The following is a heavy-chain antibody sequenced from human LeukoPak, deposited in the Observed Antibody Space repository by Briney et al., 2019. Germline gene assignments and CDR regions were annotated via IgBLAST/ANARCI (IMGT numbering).Heavy chain of an antibody. V-gene: IGHV3-21*01. CDR3: ARVGGGYFDY. CDR1: GFTFSSYS. D-gene: IGHD2-15*01. J-gene: IGHJ4*02. CDR2: ISSSSSYI. Sequence: KPGGSLRLSCAASGFTFSSYSMNWVRQAPGKGLEWVSSISSSSSYIYYADSVKGRFTISRDNAKNSLYLQMNSLRAEDTAVCYCARVGGGYFDYWGQGTLVTVSS.